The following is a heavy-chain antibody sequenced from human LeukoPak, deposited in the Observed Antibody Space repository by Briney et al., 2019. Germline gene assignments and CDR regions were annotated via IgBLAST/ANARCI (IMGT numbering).Heavy chain of an antibody. J-gene: IGHJ4*02. CDR2: INPRGGST. Sequence: ASVKVSCKASGYTFTNYYMHWVRQTPGQGLEWMGIINPRGGSTNYAQKFQGRVTMTRDTSTSTVYMELSSLRSEDTAVYYCAYRIAVAGTQFDYWGQGTLVTVSS. CDR3: AYRIAVAGTQFDY. V-gene: IGHV1-46*01. CDR1: GYTFTNYY. D-gene: IGHD6-19*01.